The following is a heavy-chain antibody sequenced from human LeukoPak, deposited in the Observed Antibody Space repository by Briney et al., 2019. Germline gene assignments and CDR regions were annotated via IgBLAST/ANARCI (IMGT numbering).Heavy chain of an antibody. CDR2: ISGSGGST. J-gene: IGHJ1*01. V-gene: IGHV3-23*01. CDR3: AKDGYYHDSSGYYAEYFQH. D-gene: IGHD3-22*01. CDR1: GFTFSSYA. Sequence: GGSLRLSCAASGFTFSSYAMSWVRQAPGKGLEWVSAISGSGGSTYYADSVKGRFTISRDNSKNTLYLQMNSLRVEDTAVYYCAKDGYYHDSSGYYAEYFQHWGQGTLVTVSS.